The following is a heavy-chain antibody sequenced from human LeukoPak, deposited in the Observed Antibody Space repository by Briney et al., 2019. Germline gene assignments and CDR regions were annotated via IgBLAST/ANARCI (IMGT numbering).Heavy chain of an antibody. Sequence: GGSLRLSCAASGFTFSSYSMNWVRQAPGKGLEWVAVISYDGSNKYYADSVKGRFTISRDNSKNTLYLQMNSLRAEDTAVYYCARDVSGWHLDYWGQGTLVTVSS. V-gene: IGHV3-30*03. CDR1: GFTFSSYS. CDR3: ARDVSGWHLDY. CDR2: ISYDGSNK. J-gene: IGHJ4*02. D-gene: IGHD6-19*01.